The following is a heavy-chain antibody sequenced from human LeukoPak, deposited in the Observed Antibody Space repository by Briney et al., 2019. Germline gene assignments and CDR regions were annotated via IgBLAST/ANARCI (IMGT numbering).Heavy chain of an antibody. V-gene: IGHV3-23*01. CDR3: AKDPSSSSWRAFDI. D-gene: IGHD6-13*01. CDR1: GFTFSSYA. CDR2: ISGSAGST. J-gene: IGHJ3*02. Sequence: PGGSLRLSCAASGFTFSSYAMSWVRQAPGKGLEWVSGISGSAGSTSYADSVKGRFTISRDNSKNTLYLQMNSLRAEDTAVYYCAKDPSSSSWRAFDIWGQGTTVTVSS.